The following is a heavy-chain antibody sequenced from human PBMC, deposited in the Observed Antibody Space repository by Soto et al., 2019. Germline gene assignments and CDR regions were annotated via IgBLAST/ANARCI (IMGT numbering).Heavy chain of an antibody. CDR2: ISGRSGVP. CDR1: GLTLRSYA. CDR3: AKGGPFTGGFDP. J-gene: IGHJ5*02. D-gene: IGHD3-16*01. V-gene: IGHV3-23*01. Sequence: EGQLLQSGGDLVQPGGSLRLSCAGSGLTLRSYAMTWIRQTPEKGLEWVSTISGRSGVPSYADSVNGRFTVSRDKSKKTLYLQMNSLRPDDTAIYYCAKGGPFTGGFDPWGQGTLVTVAS.